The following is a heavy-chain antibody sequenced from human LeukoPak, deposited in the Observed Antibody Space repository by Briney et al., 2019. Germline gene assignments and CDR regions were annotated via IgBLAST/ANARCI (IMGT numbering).Heavy chain of an antibody. CDR3: ARALAYYYDSRGPFFDY. CDR1: GGSISSGSYY. V-gene: IGHV4-61*02. Sequence: SETLSLTCTVSGGSISSGSYYWSWIRQPAGKGLEWIGRIYTSGSTNYNPSLKSRVTISVDTSKNQFSLKLSSVTAADTAVYYCARALAYYYDSRGPFFDYWGQGTLVTVSS. CDR2: IYTSGST. J-gene: IGHJ4*02. D-gene: IGHD3-22*01.